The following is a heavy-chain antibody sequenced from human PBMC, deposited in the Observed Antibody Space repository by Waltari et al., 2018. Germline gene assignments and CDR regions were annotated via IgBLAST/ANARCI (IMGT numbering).Heavy chain of an antibody. J-gene: IGHJ4*02. CDR1: GYTFTGYY. CDR2: INPNSGGT. D-gene: IGHD3-10*01. V-gene: IGHV1-2*02. Sequence: QVQLVQSGAEVEKPGASVKVSCKASGYTFTGYYMHWVRQAPGQGLEWMGWINPNSGGTNYAQKFQGRVTMTRDTSSSTAYMELSRLRSDDTAVYYCAREYYYGSGLPGYWGQGTLVTVSS. CDR3: AREYYYGSGLPGY.